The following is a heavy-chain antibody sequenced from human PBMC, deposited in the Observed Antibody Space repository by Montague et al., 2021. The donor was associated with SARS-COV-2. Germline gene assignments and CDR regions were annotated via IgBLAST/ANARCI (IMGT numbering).Heavy chain of an antibody. Sequence: CAISGDSVADLSRSSHWITQAPSTHDHWLCRTYYRSKLFYHYELSMPGRISTKADTSKNQFSLQLDSVTPEDTAVYYCARGDGLGPYTGYAFDIWGQGTLVTVSS. D-gene: IGHD3-16*01. CDR3: ARGDGLGPYTGYAFDI. CDR1: GDSVADLSRS. J-gene: IGHJ3*02. V-gene: IGHV6-1*01. CDR2: TYYRSKLFY.